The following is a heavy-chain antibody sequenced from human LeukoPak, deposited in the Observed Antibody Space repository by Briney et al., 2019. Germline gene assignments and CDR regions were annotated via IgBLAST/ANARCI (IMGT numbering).Heavy chain of an antibody. J-gene: IGHJ5*02. CDR2: IDANPGDT. Sequence: ASVKVSCKASGYTFTTYYMHWVRQAPGQGHEWMGWIDANPGDTKYAEKFQGRLTITRDTSTGTAYMELRSLISGDTAVYYCASEAFCAGKTCHLQRVASWGPGTLLTVSS. V-gene: IGHV1-2*02. CDR1: GYTFTTYY. D-gene: IGHD2-21*01. CDR3: ASEAFCAGKTCHLQRVAS.